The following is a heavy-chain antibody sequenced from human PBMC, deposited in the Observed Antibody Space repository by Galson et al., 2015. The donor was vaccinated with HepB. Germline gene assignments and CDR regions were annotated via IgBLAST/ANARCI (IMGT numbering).Heavy chain of an antibody. J-gene: IGHJ6*02. D-gene: IGHD5-18*01. CDR3: AKDPHRHRGYSYGLYYYYYYGMDV. V-gene: IGHV3-30*18. CDR2: ISYDGSNK. CDR1: GFTFSSYG. Sequence: SLRLSCAASGFTFSSYGMHWVRQAPGKGLEWVAVISYDGSNKYYADSVKGRFTISRDNSKNTLYLQMNSLRAEDTAVYYCAKDPHRHRGYSYGLYYYYYYGMDVWGQGTTLTVSS.